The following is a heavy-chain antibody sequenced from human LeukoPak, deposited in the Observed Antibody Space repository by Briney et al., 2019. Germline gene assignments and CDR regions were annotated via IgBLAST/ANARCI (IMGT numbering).Heavy chain of an antibody. D-gene: IGHD3-22*01. V-gene: IGHV4-59*06. CDR1: GGSFSGYY. Sequence: PSETLSLTCAVYGGSFSGYYWSWIRQPPGKGLEWIGYIYYSGSTYYNPSLKSRVTISVDTSKNQFSLKLSSVTAADTAVYYCAGDSSGYSGWFDPWGQGTLVTVSS. CDR2: IYYSGST. CDR3: AGDSSGYSGWFDP. J-gene: IGHJ5*02.